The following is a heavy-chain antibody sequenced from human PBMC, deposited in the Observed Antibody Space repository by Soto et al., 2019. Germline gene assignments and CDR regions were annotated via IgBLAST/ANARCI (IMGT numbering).Heavy chain of an antibody. Sequence: PSETLSLTCAVSGGSISSSNWWSWVRQPPGKGLEWIGEIYHSGSTNYNPALKSRVTISVDKSKNPFSLKLSSMTAADTAANCCARFRRRVWFGSHYYYGMDVWGQGTTVTVSS. CDR3: ARFRRRVWFGSHYYYGMDV. CDR1: GGSISSSNW. D-gene: IGHD3-10*01. J-gene: IGHJ6*02. V-gene: IGHV4-4*01. CDR2: IYHSGST.